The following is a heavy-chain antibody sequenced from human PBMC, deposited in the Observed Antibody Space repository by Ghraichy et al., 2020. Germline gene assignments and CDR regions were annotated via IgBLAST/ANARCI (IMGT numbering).Heavy chain of an antibody. CDR2: MNPNSGNT. J-gene: IGHJ5*02. V-gene: IGHV1-8*01. Sequence: ASVKVSCKASGYTFTSYDINWVRQATGQGLEWMGWMNPNSGNTGYAQKFQGRVTMTRNTSISTAYMELSSLRSEDTAVYYCARVSPKYFIAVAGGLVDNWFDPWGQGTLVTVSS. CDR3: ARVSPKYFIAVAGGLVDNWFDP. D-gene: IGHD6-19*01. CDR1: GYTFTSYD.